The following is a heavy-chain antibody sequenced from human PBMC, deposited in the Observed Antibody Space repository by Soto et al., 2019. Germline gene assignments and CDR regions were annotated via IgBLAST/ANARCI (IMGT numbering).Heavy chain of an antibody. D-gene: IGHD2-2*01. CDR1: GGSISSGGSY. CDR3: VRYCSTTKCPFDY. CDR2: VYYSGNT. J-gene: IGHJ4*02. V-gene: IGHV4-30-4*01. Sequence: SETLSLTCTVSGGSISSGGSYWGWIRQPPGKGLEWIGYVYYSGNTYFNPSLKSRVTLSVDTSKNQFSLNLSSVTAADTAVYYCVRYCSTTKCPFDYWGQGTLVTVSS.